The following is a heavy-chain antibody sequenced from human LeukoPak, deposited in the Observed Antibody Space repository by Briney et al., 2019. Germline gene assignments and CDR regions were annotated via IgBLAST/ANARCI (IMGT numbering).Heavy chain of an antibody. V-gene: IGHV1-18*01. Sequence: ASVEVSCKASGYTFTSYGISWVRQAPGQGLEWMGWISAYNGNTNYAQKLQGRVTMTRDMSTSTDYMELSSLRSEDTAVYYCARSAGTVTTEDHYYYMDVWGKGTTVTISS. CDR2: ISAYNGNT. CDR3: ARSAGTVTTEDHYYYMDV. CDR1: GYTFTSYG. J-gene: IGHJ6*03. D-gene: IGHD4-17*01.